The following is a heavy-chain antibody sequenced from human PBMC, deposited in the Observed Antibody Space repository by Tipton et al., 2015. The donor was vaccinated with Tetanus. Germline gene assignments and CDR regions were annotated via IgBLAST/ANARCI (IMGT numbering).Heavy chain of an antibody. D-gene: IGHD6-13*01. CDR2: IYTSGST. Sequence: LRLSCSVSGDSISSFYWSWIRQPAGKELEWIGRIYTSGSTNYNPSLKSRVTMSVDTSKRQFSLKLNSVTAADTAVYYCARGWGSSWYYFDYWGQGILVTVSS. CDR1: GDSISSFY. V-gene: IGHV4-4*07. CDR3: ARGWGSSWYYFDY. J-gene: IGHJ4*02.